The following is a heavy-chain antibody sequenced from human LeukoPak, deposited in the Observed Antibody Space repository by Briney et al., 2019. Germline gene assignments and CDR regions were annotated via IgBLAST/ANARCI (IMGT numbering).Heavy chain of an antibody. CDR2: IYSSGST. CDR1: GGSISSYN. J-gene: IGHJ2*01. V-gene: IGHV4-4*07. Sequence: KPSETLSLTCTVSGGSISSYNWSWIRQPAGKGLEWVGRIYSSGSTNYNPSLKSRVTMSLDTSKNQFSLKLSSATAADTAVYYCARDGIFCTNGVCYTRWYFDLWGRGTLVTVSS. CDR3: ARDGIFCTNGVCYTRWYFDL. D-gene: IGHD2-8*01.